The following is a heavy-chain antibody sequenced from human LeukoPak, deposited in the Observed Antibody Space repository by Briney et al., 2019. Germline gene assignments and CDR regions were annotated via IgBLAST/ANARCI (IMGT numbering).Heavy chain of an antibody. CDR3: ARDYSSGWYYYYYYMDV. J-gene: IGHJ6*03. CDR1: GYTFTGYD. CDR2: INPNSGGT. D-gene: IGHD6-19*01. Sequence: GASVKVSCKASGYTFTGYDMHWVRQAPGQGLEWMGWINPNSGGTNYAQKFQGRVTMTRDTSISTAYMELSRLRSDDTAVYYCARDYSSGWYYYYYYMDVWGKGTTVTISS. V-gene: IGHV1-2*02.